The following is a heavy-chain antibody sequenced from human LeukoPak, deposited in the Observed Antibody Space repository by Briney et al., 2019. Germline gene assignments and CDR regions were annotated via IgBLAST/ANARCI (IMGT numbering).Heavy chain of an antibody. Sequence: SETLSLTCAVYGGSFSDYYWSWIRQPPGKGLEWIGEISHSGSTNYNPSLKSRVTISADTSKNQFSLKVSSVTAADTAVYYCATAGGYYDSAGDYWGQGTLVTVSS. CDR1: GGSFSDYY. J-gene: IGHJ4*02. CDR2: ISHSGST. CDR3: ATAGGYYDSAGDY. D-gene: IGHD3-22*01. V-gene: IGHV4-34*01.